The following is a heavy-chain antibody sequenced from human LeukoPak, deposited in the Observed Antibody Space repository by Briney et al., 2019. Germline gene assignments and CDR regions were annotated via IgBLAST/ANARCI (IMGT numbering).Heavy chain of an antibody. Sequence: PSETLSLTCTVSGGSISSYYWSWIRQPPGKGLEWIGYIYYSGSTSYNPSLKSRVTISVDTSKNQFSLKLSSVTAADTAVYYCARGKLRYFDWLPLPDYWGQGTLVTVSS. CDR2: IYYSGST. J-gene: IGHJ4*02. CDR1: GGSISSYY. CDR3: ARGKLRYFDWLPLPDY. D-gene: IGHD3-9*01. V-gene: IGHV4-59*01.